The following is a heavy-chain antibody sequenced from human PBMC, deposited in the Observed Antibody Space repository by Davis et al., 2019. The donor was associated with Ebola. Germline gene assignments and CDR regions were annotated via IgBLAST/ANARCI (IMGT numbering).Heavy chain of an antibody. Sequence: PGGSLRLSCAASGFTSSSYAMSSVRQAPGKGLEWVSAISGSGGSTYYADSVKGRFTISRDNSKNTLYLQMNSLRAEDTAIYYCAKDKNYDFWSGYPHDAFDIWGQGTMVTVSS. J-gene: IGHJ3*02. CDR1: GFTSSSYA. V-gene: IGHV3-23*01. CDR2: ISGSGGST. CDR3: AKDKNYDFWSGYPHDAFDI. D-gene: IGHD3-3*01.